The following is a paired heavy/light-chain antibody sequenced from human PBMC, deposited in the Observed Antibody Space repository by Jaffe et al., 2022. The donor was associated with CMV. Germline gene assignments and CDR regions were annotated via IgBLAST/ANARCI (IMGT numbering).Heavy chain of an antibody. Sequence: EVQLVESGGGLVLPGRSLRLSCAASGFNFDDYVMHWVRQAPGKGLEWVSGISWSSGSSGVIGYADSVKGRFTISRDNAKKSLYLQMNSLRAEDTALYFCAKAFPMLRGDYYAMDVWGQGTTVIVSS. J-gene: IGHJ6*02. CDR1: GFNFDDYV. CDR3: AKAFPMLRGDYYAMDV. D-gene: IGHD3-10*01. V-gene: IGHV3-9*01. CDR2: ISWSSGSSGVI.
Light chain of an antibody. CDR3: CSFTTSSTLV. CDR2: DVS. Sequence: QSALTQPASVSGSPGQSITISCTGTSSDVGGYKYVSWYQQHPGKAPKLMIYDVSIRPSGVSSRFSGSKSGNTASLTISGLQAEDEADYYCCSFTTSSTLVFGGGTKVTVL. J-gene: IGLJ2*01. CDR1: SSDVGGYKY. V-gene: IGLV2-14*03.